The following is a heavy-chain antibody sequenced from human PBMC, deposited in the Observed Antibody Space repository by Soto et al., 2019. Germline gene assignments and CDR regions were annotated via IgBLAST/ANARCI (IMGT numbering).Heavy chain of an antibody. J-gene: IGHJ4*02. CDR3: AKDTESSSWFGGFDY. D-gene: IGHD6-13*01. V-gene: IGHV3-9*01. Sequence: PGGSLRLSCAASGFTFDDYAMHGVRQAPGKGLEWVSGISWNSGSIGYADSVKGRFTISRDNAKNSLYLQMNSLRAEDTALYYCAKDTESSSWFGGFDYWGQGTLVTVSS. CDR2: ISWNSGSI. CDR1: GFTFDDYA.